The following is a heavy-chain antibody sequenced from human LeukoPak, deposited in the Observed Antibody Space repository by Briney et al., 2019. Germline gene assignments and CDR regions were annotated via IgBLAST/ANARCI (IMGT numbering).Heavy chain of an antibody. V-gene: IGHV1-18*01. CDR2: VSTYNGNT. CDR3: ARSGYCSSSSCYRESDGLDF. Sequence: ASVNVSFTASGYTLIMYGVCWVRQAPGQGEERMGWVSTYNGNTNYAHNLQYRVTMTTDPATSTAYMELTNLRSGDTAVYYCARSGYCSSSSCYRESDGLDFWGQGTMVTVSS. CDR1: GYTLIMYG. J-gene: IGHJ3*01. D-gene: IGHD2-2*01.